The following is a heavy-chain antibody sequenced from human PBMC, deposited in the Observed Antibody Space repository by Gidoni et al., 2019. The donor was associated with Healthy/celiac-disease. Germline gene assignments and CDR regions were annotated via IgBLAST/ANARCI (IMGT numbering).Heavy chain of an antibody. V-gene: IGHV3-7*01. CDR1: GFASSSYW. Sequence: EVQLVESGGGLVQPGGSLRLSCAASGFASSSYWMSWVRQAPGKGLEWVANIKQDGSEKYYVDSVKGRFTISRDNAKNSLYLQMNSLRAEDTAVYYCARDPLRITMTRSGYFQHWGQGTLVTVSS. J-gene: IGHJ1*01. D-gene: IGHD3-22*01. CDR3: ARDPLRITMTRSGYFQH. CDR2: IKQDGSEK.